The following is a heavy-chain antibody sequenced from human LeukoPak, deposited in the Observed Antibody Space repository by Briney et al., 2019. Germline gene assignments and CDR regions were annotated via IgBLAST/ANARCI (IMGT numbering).Heavy chain of an antibody. CDR3: ARYGSGSYRTPFDY. J-gene: IGHJ4*02. D-gene: IGHD3-10*01. V-gene: IGHV4-59*01. Sequence: PSETLSLTCTVSGGSISSYYWSWIRQPPGKGLEWIGYIYYSGSTNYNPSLESRVTISVDTSKNQFSLKLSSVTAADTAVYYCARYGSGSYRTPFDYWGQGTLVTVSS. CDR1: GGSISSYY. CDR2: IYYSGST.